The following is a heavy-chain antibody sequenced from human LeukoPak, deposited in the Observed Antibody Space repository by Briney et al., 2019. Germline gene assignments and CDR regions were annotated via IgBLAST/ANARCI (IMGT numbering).Heavy chain of an antibody. D-gene: IGHD2-2*01. V-gene: IGHV3-23*01. CDR1: GFTFSSYT. Sequence: PGGSLRPSCGDSGFTFSSYTMNWVRQPPGKGLEWVAGISSNAVSTYYADSVKGRFTISRDNSKDTVYLQMDSLGTEDTAVYYCARMPSTEIYYFYYMDVWGKGTTVTVSS. J-gene: IGHJ6*03. CDR2: ISSNAVST. CDR3: ARMPSTEIYYFYYMDV.